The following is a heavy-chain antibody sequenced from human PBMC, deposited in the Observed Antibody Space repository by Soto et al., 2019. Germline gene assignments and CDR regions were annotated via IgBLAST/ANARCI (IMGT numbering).Heavy chain of an antibody. CDR1: GGSFSGYF. J-gene: IGHJ1*01. CDR2: INDSGNT. V-gene: IGHV4-34*01. CDR3: ARGLRDSSGYYHVHYFQP. D-gene: IGHD3-22*01. Sequence: VQLHQWGAGLLKPSDTLSLTCAVYGGSFSGYFWAWVRQPPGQGLEWISEINDSGNTNYCPSLKSRVTISLDTSKNQFSLKLSSVTAADTAVYYCARGLRDSSGYYHVHYFQPWGQGTLVTVSS.